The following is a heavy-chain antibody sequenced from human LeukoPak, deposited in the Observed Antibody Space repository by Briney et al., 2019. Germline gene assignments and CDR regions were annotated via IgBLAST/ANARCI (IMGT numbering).Heavy chain of an antibody. CDR2: ISYDGSNK. V-gene: IGHV3-30*03. D-gene: IGHD6-13*01. J-gene: IGHJ4*02. CDR3: ARIMNSSPDY. CDR1: GFTFSSYG. Sequence: GGSLRLSCAASGFTFSSYGMPWVRQAPGKGLEWVAVISYDGSNKYYADSVKGRFTISRDNSKNTLYLQMNSLRAEDTAVYYCARIMNSSPDYWGQGTLVTVSS.